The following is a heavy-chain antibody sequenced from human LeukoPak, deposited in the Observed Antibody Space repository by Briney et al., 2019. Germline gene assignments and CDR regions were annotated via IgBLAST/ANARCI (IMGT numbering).Heavy chain of an antibody. Sequence: GGSLRLSCTDSGFTFSRSAMHWVRQAPGKGLEWMAVTSYDGIHKYYADSVQGRFTISRDNSKNTLYLQMNSLRVEDTAVYYCARDNIAGSGSSDWGQGTLVTVSS. J-gene: IGHJ4*02. D-gene: IGHD3-10*01. CDR3: ARDNIAGSGSSD. CDR1: GFTFSRSA. V-gene: IGHV3-30-3*01. CDR2: TSYDGIHK.